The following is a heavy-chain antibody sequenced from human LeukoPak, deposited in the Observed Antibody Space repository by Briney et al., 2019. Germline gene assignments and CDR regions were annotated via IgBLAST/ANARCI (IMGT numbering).Heavy chain of an antibody. J-gene: IGHJ4*02. CDR2: ISGSGAST. CDR1: GFTFSSYA. CDR3: AKLATGTTYN. D-gene: IGHD1-1*01. Sequence: GGSLRLSCAASGFTFSSYAMSWVRQAPGKGLEWVSAISGSGASTYYADSVKGRFTISRDNSKSMLYLQMNSLRADDTAIYYCAKLATGTTYNWGQGTLVTVSS. V-gene: IGHV3-23*01.